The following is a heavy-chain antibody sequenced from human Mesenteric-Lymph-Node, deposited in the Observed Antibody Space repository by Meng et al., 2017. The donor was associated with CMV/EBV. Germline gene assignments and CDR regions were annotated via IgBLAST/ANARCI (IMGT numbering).Heavy chain of an antibody. Sequence: APWFTVKTNYVSWVPQAPGEGLEWVSVIYSGGNTYYADSVKGRFTISRDNSKNTLYLQMNRLRAEDTAVYYCARVIPGYDYYFDYWGQGTLVTVSS. CDR1: WFTVKTNY. V-gene: IGHV3-53*01. CDR3: ARVIPGYDYYFDY. D-gene: IGHD5-12*01. J-gene: IGHJ4*02. CDR2: IYSGGNT.